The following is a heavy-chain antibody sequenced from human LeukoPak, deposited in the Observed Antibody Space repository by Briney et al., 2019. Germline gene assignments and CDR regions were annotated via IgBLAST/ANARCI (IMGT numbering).Heavy chain of an antibody. V-gene: IGHV3-66*01. D-gene: IGHD3-16*02. CDR2: IYSGGST. Sequence: GGSLRLSCAASGFTVSSNYMSWVRQAPGKGLEWVSVIYSGGSTYYADSVKGRFTISRDNSKNTLYLQMNSLRAEDTAVYYCARVNRGDAFDIWGQGTLVTVSS. J-gene: IGHJ3*02. CDR1: GFTVSSNY. CDR3: ARVNRGDAFDI.